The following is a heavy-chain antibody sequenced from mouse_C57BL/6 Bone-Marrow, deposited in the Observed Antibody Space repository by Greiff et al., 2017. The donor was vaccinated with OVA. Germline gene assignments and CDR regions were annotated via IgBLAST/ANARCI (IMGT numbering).Heavy chain of an antibody. CDR2: ISSGGSYT. CDR1: GFTFSSYG. Sequence: EVMLVESGGDLVKPGGSLKLSCAASGFTFSSYGMSWVRQTPDKRLEWVATISSGGSYTYYPDSVKGRFTISRDNAKNTLYLQMSSLKSEDTAMYYCASVYYGSSPYYAMDYWGQGTSVTVSS. D-gene: IGHD1-1*01. J-gene: IGHJ4*01. V-gene: IGHV5-6*01. CDR3: ASVYYGSSPYYAMDY.